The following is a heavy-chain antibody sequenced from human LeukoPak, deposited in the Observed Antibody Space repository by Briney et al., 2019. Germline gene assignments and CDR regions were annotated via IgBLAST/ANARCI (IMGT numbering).Heavy chain of an antibody. CDR2: ISRSGSTI. D-gene: IGHD3-9*01. CDR3: ARDGDGPSSGNYDILTGYSDY. Sequence: GGSLRLSCAASGFTFSSYEMNCVRQPPGKGLEWVSYISRSGSTIYYADSVKGRFTISRDNAKNSLYLQMNSLRAEDAAVYYCARDGDGPSSGNYDILTGYSDYWGQGALVTVSS. CDR1: GFTFSSYE. V-gene: IGHV3-48*03. J-gene: IGHJ4*02.